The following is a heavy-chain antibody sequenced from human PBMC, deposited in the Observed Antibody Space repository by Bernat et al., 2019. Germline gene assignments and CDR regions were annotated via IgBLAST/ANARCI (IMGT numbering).Heavy chain of an antibody. CDR1: GGTFSSYA. CDR3: ARAKEEYYCTNGVCYFGDAFDI. Sequence: QVQLVQSGAEVKKPGSSVKVSCKASGGTFSSYAISWVRQAPGQGLEWMGGIIPIFGTAKYAQKFQGRVTITADESTSTAYMELSSLRSEDTAVYYCARAKEEYYCTNGVCYFGDAFDIWGQGTMVTVSS. V-gene: IGHV1-69*01. J-gene: IGHJ3*02. CDR2: IIPIFGTA. D-gene: IGHD2-8*01.